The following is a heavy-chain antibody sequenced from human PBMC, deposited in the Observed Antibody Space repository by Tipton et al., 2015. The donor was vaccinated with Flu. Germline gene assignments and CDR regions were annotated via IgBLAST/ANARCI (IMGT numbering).Heavy chain of an antibody. CDR1: GYTFTSYY. CDR2: INPSGGST. D-gene: IGHD6-13*01. V-gene: IGHV1-46*01. CDR3: ARVFRQQLVDY. Sequence: QLVQSGAEVKKPGASVKVSCKASGYTFTSYYMHWVRQAPGQGLEWMGIINPSGGSTSYAQKFQGRVTTTRDTSTSTVYMELSSLRSEDTAVYYCARVFRQQLVDYWGQGTLVTVSS. J-gene: IGHJ4*02.